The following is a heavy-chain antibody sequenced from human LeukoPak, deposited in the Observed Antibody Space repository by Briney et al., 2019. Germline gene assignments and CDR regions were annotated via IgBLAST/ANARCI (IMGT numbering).Heavy chain of an antibody. CDR2: IRSGSSSI. D-gene: IGHD3-10*01. Sequence: RGSLRLSCVASGFTFSSFNMNWVRQAPGKGLEWISYIRSGSSSIYYADSVRGRFTISRDNAQNSLYLQMNSLRAEDTAVYYCAGLTMVRGVTGYWGQGTLVTVSS. CDR1: GFTFSSFN. V-gene: IGHV3-48*01. J-gene: IGHJ4*02. CDR3: AGLTMVRGVTGY.